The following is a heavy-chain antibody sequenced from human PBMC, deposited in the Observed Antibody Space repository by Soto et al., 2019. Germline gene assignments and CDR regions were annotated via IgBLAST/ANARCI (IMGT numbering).Heavy chain of an antibody. CDR1: GFTFSSYA. D-gene: IGHD5-12*01. Sequence: GGSLRLSCAASGFTFSSYAMSWVRQAPGKGLEWVSAISGSGGSTYYADSVKGRFTISRDNSKNTLYLQMNSLRAEDTAVYYCAAGDKVSGYDENYYYYYGMDVWGQGTTVTVSS. J-gene: IGHJ6*02. CDR2: ISGSGGST. V-gene: IGHV3-23*01. CDR3: AAGDKVSGYDENYYYYYGMDV.